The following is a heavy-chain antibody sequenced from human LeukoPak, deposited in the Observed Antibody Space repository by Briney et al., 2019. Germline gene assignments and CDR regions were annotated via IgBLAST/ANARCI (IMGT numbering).Heavy chain of an antibody. CDR2: ISSSSSYI. CDR3: ARMDSGSYYLWFDP. D-gene: IGHD1-26*01. CDR1: GFTFSSYS. V-gene: IGHV3-21*01. J-gene: IGHJ5*02. Sequence: PGGSLRLSCAASGFTFSSYSMNWVRQAPGKGLEWVSSISSSSSYIYYADSVKGRFTISRDNAKNSLYLQMNSPRAEDTAVYYCARMDSGSYYLWFDPWGQGTLVTISS.